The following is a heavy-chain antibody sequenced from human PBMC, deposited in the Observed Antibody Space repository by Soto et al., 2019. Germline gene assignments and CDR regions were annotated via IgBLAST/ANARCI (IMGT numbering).Heavy chain of an antibody. CDR3: ARGVLL. V-gene: IGHV4-31*03. D-gene: IGHD3-10*01. Sequence: SETLSLTCTVSGDSISRGTYQWSWIRQPPGKGLEWIGLISYTGSTSYNPSLKSRLTISADTSKNQFSLDLTSVTAADTAVYYCARGVLLWGQGTLVTVSS. J-gene: IGHJ4*02. CDR2: ISYTGST. CDR1: GDSISRGTYQ.